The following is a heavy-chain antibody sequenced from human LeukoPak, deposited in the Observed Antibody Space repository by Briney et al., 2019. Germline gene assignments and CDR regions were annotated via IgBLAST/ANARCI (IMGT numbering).Heavy chain of an antibody. D-gene: IGHD6-6*01. CDR3: ARDGFGYSSSSWTLYYYYYYMDV. CDR2: INPNGGST. J-gene: IGHJ6*03. CDR1: GYTFTRYY. Sequence: ASVKVSCKASGYTFTRYYMHWVRQAPGQGLEWMGLINPNGGSTSYAQKFQGRVTMTRVMSTSTVYMELSSLRSEDTAVYYCARDGFGYSSSSWTLYYYYYYMDVWGKGTTVTVSS. V-gene: IGHV1-46*01.